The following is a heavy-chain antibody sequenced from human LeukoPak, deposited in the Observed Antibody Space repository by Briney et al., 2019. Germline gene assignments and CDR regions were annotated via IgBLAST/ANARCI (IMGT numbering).Heavy chain of an antibody. CDR1: GGSISSYY. D-gene: IGHD2-15*01. Sequence: SETLSLTCTVSGGSISSYYWSWIRQPPGKGLEWIGYIYYSGSTNYNPSLKSRVTISVDTSKNQFSLKLSSVTAADTAVYYCARGEDQGYCGGGSCYSKGDAFDIWGQGTMVTVSS. J-gene: IGHJ3*02. CDR3: ARGEDQGYCGGGSCYSKGDAFDI. V-gene: IGHV4-59*01. CDR2: IYYSGST.